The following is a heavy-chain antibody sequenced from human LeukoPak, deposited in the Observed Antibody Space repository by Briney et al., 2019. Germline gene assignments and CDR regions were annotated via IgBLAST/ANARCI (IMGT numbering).Heavy chain of an antibody. V-gene: IGHV4-30-2*01. CDR3: ARGGGNGPFDY. J-gene: IGHJ4*02. Sequence: PSQTLSLTCAVSGGSISIGGYSWSWIRQPPGKGLEWIGYIYHSGSTYYNPSLKSRVTISVDRSKNQFSLKLSSVTAADTAVYYCARGGGNGPFDYWGQGTLVTVSS. CDR1: GGSISIGGYS. D-gene: IGHD4-23*01. CDR2: IYHSGST.